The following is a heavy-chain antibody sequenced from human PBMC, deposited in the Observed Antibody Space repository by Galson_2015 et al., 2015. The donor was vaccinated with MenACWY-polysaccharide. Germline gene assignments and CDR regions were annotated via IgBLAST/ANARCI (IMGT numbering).Heavy chain of an antibody. D-gene: IGHD2-8*01. V-gene: IGHV3-74*01. CDR1: GFTISSYW. CDR3: ARIPWCGSGRSFGWLDP. CDR2: INGDGRNT. Sequence: SLRLSCAASGFTISSYWMHWVRQIPGKGLVWVSRINGDGRNTDYADSVKGRFTISRDNAKSTLYLQMNRLRTEDTAVYYCARIPWCGSGRSFGWLDPWGQGTLVTVSS. J-gene: IGHJ5*02.